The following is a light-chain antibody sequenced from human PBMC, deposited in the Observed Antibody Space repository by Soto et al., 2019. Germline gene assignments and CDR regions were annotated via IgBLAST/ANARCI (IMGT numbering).Light chain of an antibody. Sequence: GMPQKPATMSVSPGGRATLSCRASQGIKDYVAWFQQKPGQAPRLLIYGASTMATAIPARFSGSGCGTEFTLTISRLEPDEFAVYCCLRYSSSQWTSGDGTKVDIK. CDR3: LRYSSSQWT. CDR1: QGIKDY. J-gene: IGKJ1*01. V-gene: IGKV3-15*01. CDR2: GAS.